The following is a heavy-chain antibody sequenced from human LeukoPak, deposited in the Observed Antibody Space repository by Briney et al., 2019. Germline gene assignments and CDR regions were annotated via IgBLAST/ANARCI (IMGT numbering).Heavy chain of an antibody. J-gene: IGHJ3*02. CDR1: GFTFSSYE. Sequence: GGSLRLSCAASGFTFSSYEMNWVRQAPGRGLEWISYISSSSSYTNYADSVKGRFTISRDNAKNSLYLQMNSLRAEDTAVYYCARVGLYGGGDAFDIWGQGTMVTVSS. CDR3: ARVGLYGGGDAFDI. CDR2: ISSSSSYT. V-gene: IGHV3-21*05. D-gene: IGHD4-17*01.